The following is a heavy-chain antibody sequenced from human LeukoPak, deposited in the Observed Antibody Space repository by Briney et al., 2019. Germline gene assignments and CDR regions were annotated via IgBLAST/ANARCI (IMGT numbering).Heavy chain of an antibody. J-gene: IGHJ4*02. D-gene: IGHD3-16*01. CDR2: IDPSSTYI. CDR3: ARDAPTGDTGGLISN. V-gene: IGHV3-21*01. CDR1: RFTFSSYT. Sequence: GGSLRLSCSASRFTFSSYTMNWVRQAPGKGLEWVSSIDPSSTYIYYADSVKGRFTISRDNAKNSLYLQMNSLRAEDTAVYYCARDAPTGDTGGLISNWGQGTLVTVSS.